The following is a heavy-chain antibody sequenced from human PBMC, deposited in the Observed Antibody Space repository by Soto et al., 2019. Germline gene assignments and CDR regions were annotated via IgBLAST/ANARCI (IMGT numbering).Heavy chain of an antibody. V-gene: IGHV4-34*01. D-gene: IGHD5-18*01. Sequence: QVQLQQWGAGLLKPSETLSLTCAVYGGSFSAYYWSWIRQPPGKGLEWIGEINHSGSTNYNQSLKSRVTISVDTSKNQFSLKLTSVTAADTAVYYCASLIAAAKPEYFQHWGQGTMVTVSS. CDR3: ASLIAAAKPEYFQH. CDR1: GGSFSAYY. CDR2: INHSGST. J-gene: IGHJ1*01.